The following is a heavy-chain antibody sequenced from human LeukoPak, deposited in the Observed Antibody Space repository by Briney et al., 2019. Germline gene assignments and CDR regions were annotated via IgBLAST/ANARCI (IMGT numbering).Heavy chain of an antibody. CDR2: IYYSGST. J-gene: IGHJ6*03. CDR3: ARSSYYSDSSGYSYFSYYYMDV. Sequence: SETLSLTCNVSGGSISNYYWSWIRQPPGKGLEWIGYIYYSGSTNYNPSLKSRVTISVDTSKNQFSLKLSSVTAADTAVYYCARSSYYSDSSGYSYFSYYYMDVWGKGTTVTVSS. CDR1: GGSISNYY. D-gene: IGHD3-22*01. V-gene: IGHV4-59*01.